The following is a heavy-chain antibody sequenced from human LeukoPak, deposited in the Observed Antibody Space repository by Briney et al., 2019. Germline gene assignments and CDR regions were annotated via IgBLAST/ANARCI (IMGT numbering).Heavy chain of an antibody. J-gene: IGHJ5*02. CDR3: ASKPVVPASQGHYFDP. CDR2: IYTSGST. D-gene: IGHD2-2*01. V-gene: IGHV4-4*09. CDR1: GGSISSYY. Sequence: PSETLSLTCTVSGGSISSYYWSWIRQPPGKGLEWIGYIYTSGSTNYNPSLKSRVTISVDTSKNQVSLNLTSVTAADTAVYYCASKPVVPASQGHYFDPWGQGTLVTVSS.